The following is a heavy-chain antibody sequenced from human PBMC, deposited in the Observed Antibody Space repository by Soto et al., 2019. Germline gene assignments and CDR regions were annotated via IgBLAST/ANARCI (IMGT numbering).Heavy chain of an antibody. CDR3: ARRAYCSGGSCSSRAWFDP. J-gene: IGHJ5*02. CDR1: GGSISSSSYY. Sequence: QLQLQESGPGLVKPSETLSLTCTVSGGSISSSSYYWGWIRQPPGKGLEWIGSIYSSGSTYYNPSLKSRVTIAVDTSKNQFSLKLSSVTAEDTAVYYCARRAYCSGGSCSSRAWFDPWGQGTLVTVSS. CDR2: IYSSGST. V-gene: IGHV4-39*01. D-gene: IGHD2-15*01.